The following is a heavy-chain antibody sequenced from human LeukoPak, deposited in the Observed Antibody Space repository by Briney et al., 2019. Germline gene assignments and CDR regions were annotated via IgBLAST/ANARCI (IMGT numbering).Heavy chain of an antibody. CDR2: INPNSGAT. J-gene: IGHJ4*02. Sequence: ASVKVSCKASGYTFTGHDMHWVRQAPGQGLEWMGWINPNSGATYYVQKFQGRVTMTRDTSISTAYMELIRPKSDDTAVYYCTLFNHWGQGTLVTVSS. CDR1: GYTFTGHD. D-gene: IGHD3-10*02. CDR3: TLFNH. V-gene: IGHV1-2*02.